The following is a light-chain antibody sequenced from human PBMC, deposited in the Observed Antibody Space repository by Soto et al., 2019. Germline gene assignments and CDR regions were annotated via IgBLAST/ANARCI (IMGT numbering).Light chain of an antibody. CDR2: NYS. CDR3: AAWDDSVNGPV. CDR1: SSNIGSNA. J-gene: IGLJ2*01. V-gene: IGLV1-44*01. Sequence: QSVLTQPPSASGTPGQRVTISCSGNSSNIGSNAVHWYQQLPGTAPKLLIYNYSQRPSGVPDRISDSKSGTSASLAISGLQSEDEADYYCAAWDDSVNGPVFGGGTKLTVL.